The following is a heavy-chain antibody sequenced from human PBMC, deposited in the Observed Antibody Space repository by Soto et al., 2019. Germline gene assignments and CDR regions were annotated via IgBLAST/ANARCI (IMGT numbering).Heavy chain of an antibody. V-gene: IGHV4-39*01. CDR1: GGSISRSSYY. CDR2: IFYSGST. CDR3: ARHGFGSSGWYYGHVDY. D-gene: IGHD6-19*01. J-gene: IGHJ4*02. Sequence: QLQLQESGPGLVKPSETLSLTCTVSGGSISRSSYYWGWIRQPPGKGLEWIGSIFYSGSTYYNPSLQGPVTISVDTSKNQFSLRLSSVTAADTTVYYWARHGFGSSGWYYGHVDYWGQGTLVAVSS.